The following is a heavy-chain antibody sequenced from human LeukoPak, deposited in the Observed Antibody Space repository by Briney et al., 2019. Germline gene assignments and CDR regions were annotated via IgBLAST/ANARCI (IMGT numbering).Heavy chain of an antibody. J-gene: IGHJ1*01. Sequence: GGSLRLSCAAAGFTFSSYGMRWVRQAPGKGLEWVSTIDVSGVGTYYADSVQGRFTISRDSSKRTLYLHMNSLRAEDTAVYYCPKGAAAGPKYFQHWGQGTLVTVSS. V-gene: IGHV3-23*01. D-gene: IGHD6-13*01. CDR2: IDVSGVGT. CDR3: PKGAAAGPKYFQH. CDR1: GFTFSSYG.